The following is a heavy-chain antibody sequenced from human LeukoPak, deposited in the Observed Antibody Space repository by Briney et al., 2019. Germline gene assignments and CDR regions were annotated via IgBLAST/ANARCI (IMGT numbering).Heavy chain of an antibody. V-gene: IGHV3-53*01. CDR1: GLTVSSNY. CDR3: ARISLPYYFDY. Sequence: PGGSLRLSCAASGLTVSSNYMNWVRQAPGKGLEWVSVIYSGGTTYYADSVKGRFTISRDSSKNTLYLQMNSLRAEDTAVYYCARISLPYYFDYWGQGTLVTVSS. J-gene: IGHJ4*02. CDR2: IYSGGTT.